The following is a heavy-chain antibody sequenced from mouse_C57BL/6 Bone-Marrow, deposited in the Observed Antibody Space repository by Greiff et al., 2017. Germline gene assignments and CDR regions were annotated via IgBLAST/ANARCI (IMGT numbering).Heavy chain of an antibody. V-gene: IGHV5-6*02. Sequence: DVMLVESGGDLVKPGGSLKLSCAASGFTFSSYGMSWVRPTPDKRLEWVATISSGGSYTYYPDSVKGRFTISRDNAKNTLYLQMSSLKSEDTAMYYCARQEVGAVQLRLVFAYWGQGTLVTVSA. CDR3: ARQEVGAVQLRLVFAY. D-gene: IGHD3-2*02. CDR1: GFTFSSYG. CDR2: ISSGGSYT. J-gene: IGHJ3*01.